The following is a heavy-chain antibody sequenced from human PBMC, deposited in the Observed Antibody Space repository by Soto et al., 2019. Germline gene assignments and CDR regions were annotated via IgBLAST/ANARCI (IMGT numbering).Heavy chain of an antibody. CDR3: AFPARSYFRDGFDI. CDR2: INAGNGNT. D-gene: IGHD2-21*01. V-gene: IGHV1-3*01. Sequence: ASVKVSCKASGYSFTSYAMHWVRQAPGQRLEWMGWINAGNGNTKYSQRFQGRVAITRDTSASTAYMELSSLRSEDTAVYYCAFPARSYFRDGFDICAQGTMVTVSS. J-gene: IGHJ3*02. CDR1: GYSFTSYA.